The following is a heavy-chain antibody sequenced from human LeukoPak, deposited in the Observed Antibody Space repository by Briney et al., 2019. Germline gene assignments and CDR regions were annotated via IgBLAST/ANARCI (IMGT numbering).Heavy chain of an antibody. Sequence: PGGSLRLSCAASGFTFSSYSMNWVRQAPGKGLEWVSYISSSSSTIYYADSVKGRFTISRDNSKNTLYLQMNSLRAEDTAVYYCAKDINGPTFGDYYFDYWGQGTLVTVSS. V-gene: IGHV3-48*01. CDR1: GFTFSSYS. CDR2: ISSSSSTI. D-gene: IGHD3-16*01. CDR3: AKDINGPTFGDYYFDY. J-gene: IGHJ4*02.